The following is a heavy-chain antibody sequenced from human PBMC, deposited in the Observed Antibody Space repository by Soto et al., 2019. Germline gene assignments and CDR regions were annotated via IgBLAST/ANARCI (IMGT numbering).Heavy chain of an antibody. CDR2: MDQDGSET. D-gene: IGHD3-16*01. CDR1: GFTFSTYW. CDR3: VCGGNFFIY. Sequence: EVQLVESGGGLVQPGGSLRLSCAASGFTFSTYWMTWVRQPPGKGLEWVANMDQDGSETYYVDSVRGRFNVSRDNAKNSLYLRIKDVRVEDTAVYYCVCGGNFFIYWGQGTLVTVSP. J-gene: IGHJ4*02. V-gene: IGHV3-7*01.